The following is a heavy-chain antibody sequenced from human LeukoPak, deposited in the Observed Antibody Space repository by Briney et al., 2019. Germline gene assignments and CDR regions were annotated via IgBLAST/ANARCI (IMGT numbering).Heavy chain of an antibody. CDR1: GGSISSYY. V-gene: IGHV4-59*01. CDR2: IYYTGSS. D-gene: IGHD2-21*02. Sequence: SETLSLTCTVSGGSISSYYWNWIRQPPGEGLEWIGYIYYTGSSNHNPSLKSRVTISLDTSKNQFSLKLSSVTAADTAVYYCVRRVVVVTANDKSDAFDVWGQGTVVTVSS. CDR3: VRRVVVVTANDKSDAFDV. J-gene: IGHJ3*01.